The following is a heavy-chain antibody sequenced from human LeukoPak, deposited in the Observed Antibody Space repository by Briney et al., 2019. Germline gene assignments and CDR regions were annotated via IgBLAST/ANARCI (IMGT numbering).Heavy chain of an antibody. V-gene: IGHV4-4*02. D-gene: IGHD3-22*01. J-gene: IGHJ4*02. CDR1: GGSISSSNW. CDR2: IYHSGST. Sequence: SETLSLTCAVSGGSISSSNWWSWARQPPGKGLEWIGEIYHSGSTNYNPSLKSRVTISVDKSKNQFSLKLSSVTAADTAVYYCARRGSGYYFKLVYWGQGTLVTVSS. CDR3: ARRGSGYYFKLVY.